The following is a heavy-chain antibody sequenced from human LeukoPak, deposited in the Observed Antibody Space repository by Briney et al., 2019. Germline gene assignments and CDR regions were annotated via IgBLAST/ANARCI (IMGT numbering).Heavy chain of an antibody. V-gene: IGHV5-51*01. Sequence: GESLKISFQGSGYRFTSYWIGWGRPMPGKGLGWMGIIYPGDSDTRYSPSFQGQVTISADKSISTAYLQWSSLKGSDTAMYYCARLTEMATTTGAIDYWGQGTLVTVSS. CDR2: IYPGDSDT. CDR1: GYRFTSYW. CDR3: ARLTEMATTTGAIDY. D-gene: IGHD5-24*01. J-gene: IGHJ4*02.